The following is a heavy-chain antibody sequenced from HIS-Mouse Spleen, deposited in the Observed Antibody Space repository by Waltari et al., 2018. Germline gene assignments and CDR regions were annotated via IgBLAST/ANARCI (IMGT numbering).Heavy chain of an antibody. Sequence: QLQLQESGPGLVKPSETLSLTCTVSGGSISSSSYYWGWIRQPPGKGLGWIGSIYYGGSTYYNPSLKSRATISVDTSKTQFPLKLSSVTAADTAVYYCAREIPYSSSWYDWYFDLWGRGTLVTVSS. CDR3: AREIPYSSSWYDWYFDL. D-gene: IGHD6-13*01. V-gene: IGHV4-39*07. J-gene: IGHJ2*01. CDR2: IYYGGST. CDR1: GGSISSSSYY.